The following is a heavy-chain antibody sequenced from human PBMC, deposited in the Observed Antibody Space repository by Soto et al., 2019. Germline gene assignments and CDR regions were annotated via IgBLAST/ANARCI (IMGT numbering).Heavy chain of an antibody. D-gene: IGHD6-19*01. CDR1: GYSFATFW. J-gene: IGHJ4*02. Sequence: PGESLKISCKGSGYSFATFWIGWVRQMPGKGLEWMGIIYPGDSDTRYSPSFQGQVTISADKSISTAYLQWSSLKASDSAIYYCARHGISSGWSFFDYWCQGALVTVSS. CDR2: IYPGDSDT. CDR3: ARHGISSGWSFFDY. V-gene: IGHV5-51*01.